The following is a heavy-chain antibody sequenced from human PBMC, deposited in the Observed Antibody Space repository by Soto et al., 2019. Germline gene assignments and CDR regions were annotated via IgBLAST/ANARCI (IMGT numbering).Heavy chain of an antibody. CDR1: GGSFSGYY. D-gene: IGHD3-10*01. J-gene: IGHJ4*02. CDR3: ARGSSGITMVRGVQIYFDY. Sequence: SETLSLTCAVYGGSFSGYYWSWIRQPPGKGLEWIGSAYYSESTYYNPSLKSRVTISVDTSKNQFSLKLSSVTAADTAVYYCARGSSGITMVRGVQIYFDYWGQGTLVTVSS. V-gene: IGHV4-34*01. CDR2: AYYSEST.